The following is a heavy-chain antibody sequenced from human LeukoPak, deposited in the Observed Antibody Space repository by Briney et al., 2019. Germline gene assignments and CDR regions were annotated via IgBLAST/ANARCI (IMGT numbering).Heavy chain of an antibody. Sequence: PSETLSLTCSVTGGSLSRSSYYWGWIRQPPGEGLEWIGNIHYSGKTYYNPSLKSRVTISIDTSKNQFSLKLSSVTAADTAVYSCAKVGGLAVAGTDNWMDPWGQGTLVTVSS. CDR1: GGSLSRSSYY. V-gene: IGHV4-39*02. D-gene: IGHD6-19*01. CDR2: IHYSGKT. CDR3: AKVGGLAVAGTDNWMDP. J-gene: IGHJ5*02.